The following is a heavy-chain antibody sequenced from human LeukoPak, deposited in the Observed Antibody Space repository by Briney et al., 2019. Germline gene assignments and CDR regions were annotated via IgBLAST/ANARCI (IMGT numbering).Heavy chain of an antibody. CDR2: ISATASNT. V-gene: IGHV3-23*01. J-gene: IGHJ4*02. CDR1: GFTFSSYT. Sequence: GGSLRLSCAASGFTFSSYTMSWVRQAPGKGLEWVSAISATASNTYYADSVKGRFTISRDNSKSTLYLQMNSLRVDDTAVYYCAKDWYNSLNYFDYWGQGSLVTVSS. D-gene: IGHD1-1*01. CDR3: AKDWYNSLNYFDY.